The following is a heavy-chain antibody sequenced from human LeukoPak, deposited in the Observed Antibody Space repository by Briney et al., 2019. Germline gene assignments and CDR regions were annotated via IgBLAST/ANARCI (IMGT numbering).Heavy chain of an antibody. CDR3: ARARAYSNQGFYYYGMDV. V-gene: IGHV4-59*01. J-gene: IGHJ6*02. Sequence: PSETLSLTCTVSGGSIRRDYWSWIRQPPGKGLEWVGYISYSGSTSYNPSLESRVTMSVDTSKNQVSLKANSVTAADTAVYFCARARAYSNQGFYYYGMDVWGQGTTVTVSS. CDR1: GGSIRRDY. D-gene: IGHD4-11*01. CDR2: ISYSGST.